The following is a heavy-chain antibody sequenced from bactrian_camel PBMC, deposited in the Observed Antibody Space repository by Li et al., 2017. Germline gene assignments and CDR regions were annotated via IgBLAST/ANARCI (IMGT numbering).Heavy chain of an antibody. J-gene: IGHJ4*01. D-gene: IGHD2*01. V-gene: IGHV3S26*01. Sequence: HVQLVESGGGSVQAGGSLRLSCTYSISRYCLGWVRQIPGKEREGVATIDSDGRTSYLDSVKGRFTIYKDNTKNTLYLQMNSLKPEDTAMYYCASTSSPRPPGLLLYRDQYNYWGQGTQVTVS. CDR1: SISRYC. CDR2: IDSDGRT. CDR3: ASTSSPRPPGLLLYRDQYNY.